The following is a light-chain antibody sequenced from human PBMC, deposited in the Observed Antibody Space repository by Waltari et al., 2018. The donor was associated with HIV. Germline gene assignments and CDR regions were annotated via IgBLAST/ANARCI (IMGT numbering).Light chain of an antibody. CDR3: KQYISYPFT. CDR2: RAS. V-gene: IGKV1-5*03. Sequence: DIQMTQSPSSLSASVGDRVTITCRASESVSSSLAWYQQKPGKAPNLLIYRASTFESDVPSSFSVSGSGTEFTLTISSLQLDNFSTYYGKQYISYPFTFGGGTKVKIK. CDR1: ESVSSS. J-gene: IGKJ4*02.